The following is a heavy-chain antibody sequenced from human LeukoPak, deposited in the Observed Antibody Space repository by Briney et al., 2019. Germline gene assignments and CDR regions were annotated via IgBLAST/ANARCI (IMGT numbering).Heavy chain of an antibody. Sequence: GGSLRLSCAASEFSLSSYCMDWVRQTPGKGLEWISYISRSGRTVYYADSVKGGFTISRDNAKNSLYLQMNSLRAEDTAEYYCARDLKRRVYYDSSGSDDAFDIWGQGTMVTVSS. J-gene: IGHJ3*02. V-gene: IGHV3-48*04. CDR1: EFSLSSYC. CDR2: ISRSGRTV. CDR3: ARDLKRRVYYDSSGSDDAFDI. D-gene: IGHD3-22*01.